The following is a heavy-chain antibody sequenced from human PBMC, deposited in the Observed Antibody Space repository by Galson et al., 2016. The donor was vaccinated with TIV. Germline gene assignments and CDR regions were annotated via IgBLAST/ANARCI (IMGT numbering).Heavy chain of an antibody. D-gene: IGHD1-26*01. CDR1: GYTFTNYA. J-gene: IGHJ4*02. CDR3: ARGFRNIVRASPFDY. V-gene: IGHV1-3*01. Sequence: SVKVSCKASGYTFTNYAMHWVRQAPGQRLEWMGWINVGNGNTKYSQKFQGRVTITRDTSASTAYMELSSLRSEDTAAYYCARGFRNIVRASPFDYWGQGTLVTVSS. CDR2: INVGNGNT.